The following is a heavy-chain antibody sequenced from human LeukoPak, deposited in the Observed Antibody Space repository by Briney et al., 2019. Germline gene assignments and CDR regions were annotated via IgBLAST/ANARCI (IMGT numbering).Heavy chain of an antibody. CDR1: GGSVSSFY. CDR2: T. J-gene: IGHJ4*02. Sequence: PSETLSLTCTVSGGSVSSFYWNWIRQPPGKGLESTNCNPSLKSRVTMSVDTSKNQFSLKLSSVTAADTAVYYCAPAPGDGDYPFDYWGQGTLVTVSS. CDR3: APAPGDGDYPFDY. V-gene: IGHV4-59*02. D-gene: IGHD4-17*01.